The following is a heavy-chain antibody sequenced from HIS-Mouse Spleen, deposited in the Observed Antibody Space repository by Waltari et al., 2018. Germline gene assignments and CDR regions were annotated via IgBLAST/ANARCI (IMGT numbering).Heavy chain of an antibody. CDR1: GGSLSSSRYY. J-gene: IGHJ2*01. D-gene: IGHD6-13*01. Sequence: QLQLQESGPGLVKPSETLSLTCTFSGGSLSSSRYYWAWVRQPPGKGLEWIGSIYYSGSTYYNPSLKSRVTISVDTSKNQFSLKLSSVTAADTAVYYCAREIPYSSSWYDWYFDLWGRGTLVTVSS. V-gene: IGHV4-39*07. CDR2: IYYSGST. CDR3: AREIPYSSSWYDWYFDL.